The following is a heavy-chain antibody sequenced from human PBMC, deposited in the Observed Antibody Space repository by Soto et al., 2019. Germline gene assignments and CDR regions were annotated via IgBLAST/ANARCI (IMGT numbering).Heavy chain of an antibody. CDR1: GFNFRDFW. CDR2: IPRDRRDV. CDR3: TREDSGLGIDH. Sequence: PGGSLRLSCEASGFNFRDFWMHWVRQPPGKGPEWVSHIPRDRRDVSCADSVMGRFTISRDDSRNTLYLQMSDLRVEDTAIYYYTREDSGLGIDHWGPGTQVTLSS. J-gene: IGHJ4*02. V-gene: IGHV3-74*01.